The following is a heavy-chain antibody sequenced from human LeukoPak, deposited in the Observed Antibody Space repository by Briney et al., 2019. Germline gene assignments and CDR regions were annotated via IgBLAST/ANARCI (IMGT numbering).Heavy chain of an antibody. CDR3: ARQLYSNYVGGDWFDP. V-gene: IGHV3-11*04. CDR2: ISSSGGTI. J-gene: IGHJ5*02. D-gene: IGHD4-11*01. Sequence: PGGSLRLSCAASGFTFSDYYMSWIRQAPGKGLEWVSYISSSGGTIYYAGSVKGRFTISRDNAKNSLYLQMNSLRAEDTAVYYCARQLYSNYVGGDWFDPWGQGTLVTVSS. CDR1: GFTFSDYY.